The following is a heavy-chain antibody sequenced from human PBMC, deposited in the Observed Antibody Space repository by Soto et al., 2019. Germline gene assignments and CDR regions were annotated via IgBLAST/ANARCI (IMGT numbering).Heavy chain of an antibody. D-gene: IGHD3-16*02. J-gene: IGHJ4*02. Sequence: GGSLRLSCAASGFTFSSYGMHWVRQAPGKGLEWVAVIWYDGSNKYYADSVKGRFTISRDNSKNTLYLQMNSLRAEDTAVYYCARDPITFGGVIAYYFEYWGQGTLVTVSS. CDR3: ARDPITFGGVIAYYFEY. CDR1: GFTFSSYG. V-gene: IGHV3-33*01. CDR2: IWYDGSNK.